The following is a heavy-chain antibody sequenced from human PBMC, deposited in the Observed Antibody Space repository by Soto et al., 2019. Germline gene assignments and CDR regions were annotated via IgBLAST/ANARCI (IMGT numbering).Heavy chain of an antibody. CDR1: GVTLSSNY. CDR3: ARASPDYDFWSGNVFDY. Sequence: AGGALRLSFGASGVTLSSNYMSWGRRAPGKGLGWGSVIYSGCSTYYADSVKGRFTISRDNSKNTLYLQMNSLRAEDTAVYYCARASPDYDFWSGNVFDYWGQGTLVTVSS. J-gene: IGHJ4*02. D-gene: IGHD3-3*01. CDR2: IYSGCST. V-gene: IGHV3-53*01.